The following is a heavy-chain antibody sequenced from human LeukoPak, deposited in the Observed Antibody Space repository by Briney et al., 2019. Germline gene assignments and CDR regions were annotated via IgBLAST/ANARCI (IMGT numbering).Heavy chain of an antibody. V-gene: IGHV3-33*01. CDR2: IWNDGSTK. J-gene: IGHJ4*02. Sequence: GTSLRLSWAVSGFTFSKYVMHWVRQAPGKGLEWVAVIWNDGSTKYYADSVKGRFTVSRVNSHNTLDLQMNSLRVEDTAIYYCARATRGSSSWGYFDYWGQGTLVTVSS. CDR3: ARATRGSSSWGYFDY. CDR1: GFTFSKYV. D-gene: IGHD6-13*01.